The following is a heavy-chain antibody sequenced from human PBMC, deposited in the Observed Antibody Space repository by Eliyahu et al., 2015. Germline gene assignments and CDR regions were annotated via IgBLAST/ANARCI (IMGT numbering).Heavy chain of an antibody. Sequence: EVQLVQSGAEVKKPGESLKISCKGSGYSFSAYWIGWVRQMPGKGLEWLGIVHPGDSDTRYSPSFQGQVTISVDKSINTAYLQWSSLKASDTAIYYCARRAGIAAVNWGQGTRVIVSS. J-gene: IGHJ4*02. CDR1: GYSFSAYW. V-gene: IGHV5-51*01. CDR2: VHPGDSDT. CDR3: ARRAGIAAVN. D-gene: IGHD2-15*01.